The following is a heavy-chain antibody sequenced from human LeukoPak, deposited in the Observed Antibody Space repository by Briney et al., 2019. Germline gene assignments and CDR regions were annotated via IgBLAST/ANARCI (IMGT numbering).Heavy chain of an antibody. CDR1: GFTFGDYA. D-gene: IGHD5-18*01. CDR2: IGSKAYGGTT. CDR3: VRRYSYGYGYFDS. V-gene: IGHV3-49*04. J-gene: IGHJ4*02. Sequence: PGGSLRLSCTTSGFTFGDYAMNWVRQAPGKGLEWVAFIGSKAYGGTTDYAASVKGRFTISRDDSKSIAYLQMNSLKTEDTAVYYCVRRYSYGYGYFDSWGQGTLVTVSS.